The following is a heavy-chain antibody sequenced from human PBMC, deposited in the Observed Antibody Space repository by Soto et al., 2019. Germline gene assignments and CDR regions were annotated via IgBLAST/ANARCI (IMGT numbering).Heavy chain of an antibody. D-gene: IGHD1-26*01. CDR2: ISYDGSNK. Sequence: GGSLRLSCAASGFTFSSYGMHWVRQAPGKGLEWVAVISYDGSNKYYADSVKGRFTISRDNSKNTLYLQMNSLRAEDTAVYYCAKDGSYYAFDIWGQGTMVTVSS. J-gene: IGHJ3*02. CDR1: GFTFSSYG. CDR3: AKDGSYYAFDI. V-gene: IGHV3-30*18.